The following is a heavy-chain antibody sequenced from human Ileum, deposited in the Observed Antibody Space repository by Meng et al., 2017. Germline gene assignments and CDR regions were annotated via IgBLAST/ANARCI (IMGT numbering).Heavy chain of an antibody. CDR2: INHSGST. V-gene: IGHV4-34*01. CDR3: ARGGPWFDP. J-gene: IGHJ5*02. Sequence: VQLQQWGAGLLKPSETLSLTYAVYGGSFSGYYWSWIRQPPGKGLEWIGEINHSGSTNYNPSLKSRVTISVDTSKNQFSLKLSSVTAADTAVYYCARGGPWFDPWGQGTLVTAPQ. CDR1: GGSFSGYY.